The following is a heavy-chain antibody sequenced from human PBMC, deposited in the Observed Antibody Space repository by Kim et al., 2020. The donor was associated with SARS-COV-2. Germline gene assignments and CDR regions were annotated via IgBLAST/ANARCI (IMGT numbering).Heavy chain of an antibody. V-gene: IGHV4-34*01. CDR2: INHSGST. D-gene: IGHD3-3*01. CDR1: GGSFSGYY. Sequence: SETLSLTCAVYGGSFSGYYWSWIRQPPGKGLEWIGEINHSGSTNYNPSLKSRVTISVDTSKNQFSLKLSSVTAADTAVYYCAGGTIFGLSTRGFDPWGQGTLVTVSS. CDR3: AGGTIFGLSTRGFDP. J-gene: IGHJ5*02.